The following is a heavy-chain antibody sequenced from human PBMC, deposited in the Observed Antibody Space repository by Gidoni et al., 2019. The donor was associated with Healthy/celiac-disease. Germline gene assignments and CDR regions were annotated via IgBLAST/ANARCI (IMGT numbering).Heavy chain of an antibody. CDR2: IFSNDEK. V-gene: IGHV2-26*01. Sequence: QVTLKESGPVLVTPTEPLTLTCTVSGFSLSNPRMGVSWIRQPPGKALEWLAHIFSNDEKSYSTPLKSRLTISKDTSKSQVVLTMTNMDPVDTATYYCARIHVTGTTSYWYFDLWGRGTLVTVSS. CDR3: ARIHVTGTTSYWYFDL. D-gene: IGHD1-20*01. CDR1: GFSLSNPRMG. J-gene: IGHJ2*01.